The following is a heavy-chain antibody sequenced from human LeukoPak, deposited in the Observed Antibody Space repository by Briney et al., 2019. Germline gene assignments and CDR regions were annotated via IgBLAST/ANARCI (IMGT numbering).Heavy chain of an antibody. V-gene: IGHV1-46*01. D-gene: IGHD6-19*01. Sequence: ASVKVSCKASGYTFTSYYMHWVRQAPGQGLEWMGIINPSGGSTSYAQKFQGRVTMTRDTSTSTVYMELSSLRFEDTAVYYCARFSTSIAVADNYSFDYWGQGTLVTASS. CDR1: GYTFTSYY. CDR3: ARFSTSIAVADNYSFDY. J-gene: IGHJ4*02. CDR2: INPSGGST.